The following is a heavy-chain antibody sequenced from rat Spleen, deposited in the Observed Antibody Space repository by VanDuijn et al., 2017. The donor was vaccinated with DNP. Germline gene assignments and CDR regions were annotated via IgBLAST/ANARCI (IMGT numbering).Heavy chain of an antibody. D-gene: IGHD1-4*01. CDR3: ARDRGGITDY. J-gene: IGHJ2*01. V-gene: IGHV2-19*01. CDR2: IQSGGST. Sequence: QVQLKESGPGLMQPSQTLSLTCTVSGFSLTDYSVHWVRQPPGKGLEWMGRIQSGGSTDYNSALKSRLSISRDTSKSQVFLKMNSLQTEDIATYYCARDRGGITDYWGQGVMVTVSS. CDR1: GFSLTDYS.